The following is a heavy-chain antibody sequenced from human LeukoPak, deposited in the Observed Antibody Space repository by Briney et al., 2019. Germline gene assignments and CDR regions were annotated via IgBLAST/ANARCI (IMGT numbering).Heavy chain of an antibody. Sequence: PGGSLRLSCAASGFTFSDSYMSWIRQSPVKGLEWVSHISGSGHIIYYADSMKGRFTISRDNAKNSLYLQMNSLRAEDTAVYYCARTRGPLLPEHWGQGTLVTVSS. CDR1: GFTFSDSY. J-gene: IGHJ1*01. CDR2: ISGSGHII. V-gene: IGHV3-11*04. D-gene: IGHD3-22*01. CDR3: ARTRGPLLPEH.